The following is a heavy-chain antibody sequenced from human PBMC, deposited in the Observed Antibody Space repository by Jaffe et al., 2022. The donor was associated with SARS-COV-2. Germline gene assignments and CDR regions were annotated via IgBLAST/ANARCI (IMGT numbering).Heavy chain of an antibody. CDR3: ARGDDFGTYYFDY. CDR1: GFTVNSNY. J-gene: IGHJ4*02. V-gene: IGHV3-53*01. CDR2: IYAGGTT. Sequence: EVQLVESGGGLIQPGGSLRLSCAASGFTVNSNYMIWVRQAPGKGLEWVSVIYAGGTTYYADSVEGRCTVSRDTSKNTLYLHLNSLRDEDTAIYYCARGDDFGTYYFDYWGQGSLVIVSS. D-gene: IGHD4-17*01.